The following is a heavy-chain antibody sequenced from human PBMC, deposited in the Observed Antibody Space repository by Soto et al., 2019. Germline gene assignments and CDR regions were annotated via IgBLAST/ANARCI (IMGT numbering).Heavy chain of an antibody. V-gene: IGHV3-48*01. CDR2: ISSSSSTI. J-gene: IGHJ5*02. D-gene: IGHD4-17*01. Sequence: GGSLRLSCAASGFTFSSYSMNWVRQAPGKGLEWVSSISSSSSTIYYADSVKGRFTISRDNAKNSLYLQMNSLRAEDTAVYYCAREADYVNWFAPWGQGTLVTVSS. CDR1: GFTFSSYS. CDR3: AREADYVNWFAP.